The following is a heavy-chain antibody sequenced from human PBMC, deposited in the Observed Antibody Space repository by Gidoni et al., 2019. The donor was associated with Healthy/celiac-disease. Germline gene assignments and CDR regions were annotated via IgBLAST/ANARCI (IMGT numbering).Heavy chain of an antibody. Sequence: QLQLVESGGGVVQPGRSLRLSCAASGFTFSSYGMHWVRQTPGKGLGWVAVISYDGSNKYYGDSVKGRFTISRDNSKNTLYLQMNSLRAEDTAVYYCAKDLGYGDYGINDPNYFYYGMDVWGQGTTVTVSS. CDR3: AKDLGYGDYGINDPNYFYYGMDV. CDR2: ISYDGSNK. CDR1: GFTFSSYG. D-gene: IGHD4-17*01. J-gene: IGHJ6*02. V-gene: IGHV3-30*18.